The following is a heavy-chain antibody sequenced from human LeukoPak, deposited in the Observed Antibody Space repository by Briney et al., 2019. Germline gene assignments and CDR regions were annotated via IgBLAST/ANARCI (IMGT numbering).Heavy chain of an antibody. CDR2: ISSNSSTI. Sequence: GGTLSLSSAVSGFTISTTYMNWVRQAPGKGLEWGSYISSNSSTIYYADSVKGRFTIYRDNSKNTLYLQMNSLRTEDTGVYFCVRDAGGYWGQGTLVTVSS. CDR1: GFTISTTY. CDR3: VRDAGGY. J-gene: IGHJ4*02. V-gene: IGHV3-48*04. D-gene: IGHD1-14*01.